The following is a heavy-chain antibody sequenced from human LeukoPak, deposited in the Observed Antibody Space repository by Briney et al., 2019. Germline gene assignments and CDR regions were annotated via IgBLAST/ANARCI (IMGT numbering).Heavy chain of an antibody. CDR3: ARDRLSIYYDSSGYYHLDY. V-gene: IGHV1-69*13. CDR2: IIPIFGTA. J-gene: IGHJ4*02. CDR1: GGTFSSYA. D-gene: IGHD3-22*01. Sequence: ASVKVSCTASGGTFSSYAISWVRQAPGQGLEWMGGIIPIFGTANYAQKFQGRVTITADESTSTAYMELSSLRSEDTAVYYCARDRLSIYYDSSGYYHLDYWGQGTLVTVSS.